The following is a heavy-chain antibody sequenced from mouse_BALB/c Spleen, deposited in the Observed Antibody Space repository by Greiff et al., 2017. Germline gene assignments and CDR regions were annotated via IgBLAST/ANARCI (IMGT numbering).Heavy chain of an antibody. CDR1: GFTFSSYA. V-gene: IGHV5-6-5*01. J-gene: IGHJ4*01. CDR3: ARGHYRYYAMDY. Sequence: DVKLVESGGGLVKPGGSLKLSCAASGFTFSSYAMSWVRQTPEKRLEWVASISSGGSTYYPDSVKGRFTISRDNARNILYLQMSSLRSEDTAMYYCARGHYRYYAMDYWGQGTSVTVSS. CDR2: ISSGGST. D-gene: IGHD2-14*01.